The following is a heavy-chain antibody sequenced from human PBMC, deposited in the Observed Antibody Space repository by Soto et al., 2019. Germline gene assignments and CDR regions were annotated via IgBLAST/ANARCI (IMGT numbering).Heavy chain of an antibody. Sequence: EVQLLESGGGLVQPGGSLRLSCAASGFTISSYVMSWVRQAPGKGLEWVSGISGSGGSIYYADSVKGRFTISRDNSKNTLYLPMDSLSAEDTAVYYCAREFRRDCSSTSCSFFDHRGQGTLVIVSS. CDR2: ISGSGGSI. CDR1: GFTISSYV. V-gene: IGHV3-23*01. D-gene: IGHD2-2*01. CDR3: AREFRRDCSSTSCSFFDH. J-gene: IGHJ4*01.